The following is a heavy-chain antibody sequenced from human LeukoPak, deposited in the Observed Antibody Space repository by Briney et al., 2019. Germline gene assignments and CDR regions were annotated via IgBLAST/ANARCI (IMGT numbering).Heavy chain of an antibody. J-gene: IGHJ4*02. Sequence: GGSLRLSCVTSGLNVKNNYMFWVRQSPVKGLEWVSISYSGGNTFYADSVKGRFTISRDNSKNTLYLQMTSLKAEDTGVYYCAREFDYGTLPGPYWGPGTLVIVSS. V-gene: IGHV3-53*01. CDR2: SYSGGNT. D-gene: IGHD3-9*01. CDR1: GLNVKNNY. CDR3: AREFDYGTLPGPY.